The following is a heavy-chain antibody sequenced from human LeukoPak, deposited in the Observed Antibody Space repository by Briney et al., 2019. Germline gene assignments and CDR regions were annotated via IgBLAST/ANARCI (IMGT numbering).Heavy chain of an antibody. V-gene: IGHV4-61*02. CDR2: IYTSGST. J-gene: IGHJ3*02. Sequence: SETLSLTCTVSGGSINSGSYYWSWIRQPAGKGLEWIGRIYTSGSTNYIPSLESRLTISADTSKNQFALKVKSVTAADTAVYYCARSYFSVGAFDIWGQGTMVTVSS. CDR3: ARSYFSVGAFDI. CDR1: GGSINSGSYY. D-gene: IGHD2/OR15-2a*01.